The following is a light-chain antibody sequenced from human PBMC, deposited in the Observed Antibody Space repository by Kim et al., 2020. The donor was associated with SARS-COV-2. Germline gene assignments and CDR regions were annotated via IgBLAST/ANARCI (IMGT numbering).Light chain of an antibody. Sequence: DIQMTQSPSTLSASVGDRVTITCRASQSISTWLAWYQQKPGKAPMLLIYKATSLETGVPSRFSGSGSGTEFILTISSLQPDDFATYYCQQYNTYSGRTFGQGTKVDIK. CDR1: QSISTW. CDR2: KAT. V-gene: IGKV1-5*03. J-gene: IGKJ1*01. CDR3: QQYNTYSGRT.